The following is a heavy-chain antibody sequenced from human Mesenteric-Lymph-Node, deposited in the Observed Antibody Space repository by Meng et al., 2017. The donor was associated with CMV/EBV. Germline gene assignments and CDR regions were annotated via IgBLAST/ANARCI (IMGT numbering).Heavy chain of an antibody. CDR2: IYSGGST. CDR3: AKDGVGGHFDY. V-gene: IGHV3-66*02. D-gene: IGHD2-8*01. J-gene: IGHJ4*02. Sequence: GESLKISCAASGFSVSTNFMTWVRQAPGKGLEWVSIIYSGGSTYYADSVKGRFTISRDISKNTLFLQMNSLRPEDTAVYYCAKDGVGGHFDYWGQGTLVTVSS. CDR1: GFSVSTNF.